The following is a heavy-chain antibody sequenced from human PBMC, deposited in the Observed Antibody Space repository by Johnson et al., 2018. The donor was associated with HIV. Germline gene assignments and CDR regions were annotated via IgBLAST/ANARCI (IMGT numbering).Heavy chain of an antibody. V-gene: IGHV3-9*01. Sequence: VQLVESGGGLVQPDRSLRLSCAASGFTFDAYAMHWVRQAPGKGLAWVSGISWNRGSIGYAVSVKGRFPISRDNAKNSLYLQMNSLRAEDTALYYCAKDRNYGSGSYPDAFDIWGQGTMVIVSS. J-gene: IGHJ3*02. CDR3: AKDRNYGSGSYPDAFDI. CDR2: ISWNRGSI. D-gene: IGHD3-10*01. CDR1: GFTFDAYA.